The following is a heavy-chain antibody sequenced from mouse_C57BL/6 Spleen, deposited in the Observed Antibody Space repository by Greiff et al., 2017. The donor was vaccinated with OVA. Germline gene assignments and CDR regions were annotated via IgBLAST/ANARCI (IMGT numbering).Heavy chain of an antibody. CDR1: GYSFTGYY. Sequence: VQLQQSGPELVKPGASVKISCKASGYSFTGYYMNWVKQSPEKSLEWIGEINPSTGGTTYNQKFKAKATLTVDKSSSTAYMQLKSLTSEDSAVDYCVYYDYDGPGYWGQGTLVTVSA. CDR3: VYYDYDGPGY. V-gene: IGHV1-42*01. J-gene: IGHJ3*02. CDR2: INPSTGGT. D-gene: IGHD2-4*01.